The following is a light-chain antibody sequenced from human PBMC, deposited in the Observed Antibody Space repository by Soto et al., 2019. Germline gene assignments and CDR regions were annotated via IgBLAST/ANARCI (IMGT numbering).Light chain of an antibody. J-gene: IGKJ4*01. CDR3: QQHNSYVSLT. Sequence: IQLTQSPSSLSASVGDRVTITCRASQGIRRYLAWYQQKPGKAPKLLIYGASTLQRGVPSRFSGSGSGTDFSLTISSRQPEDFATYYCQQHNSYVSLTFGGGTKVEIK. CDR2: GAS. CDR1: QGIRRY. V-gene: IGKV1-9*01.